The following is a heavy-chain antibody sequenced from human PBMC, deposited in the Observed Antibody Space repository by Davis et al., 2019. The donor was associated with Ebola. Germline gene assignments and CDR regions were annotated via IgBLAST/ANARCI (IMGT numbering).Heavy chain of an antibody. J-gene: IGHJ4*02. CDR2: ISYDGSNK. CDR3: VKGDLTTSVAGSQISLFDY. D-gene: IGHD4-11*01. CDR1: GFTFSSYS. V-gene: IGHV3-30*18. Sequence: GESLKISCAASGFTFSSYSMHWVRQAPGKGLEWVAVISYDGSNKYYADSVKGRFTISRDNSKNTLYLQMSSLRAEDTAVYYCVKGDLTTSVAGSQISLFDYWGQGTLVTVSS.